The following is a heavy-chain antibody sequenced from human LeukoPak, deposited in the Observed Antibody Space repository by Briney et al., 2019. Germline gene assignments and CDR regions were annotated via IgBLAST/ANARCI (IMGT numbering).Heavy chain of an antibody. V-gene: IGHV3-53*01. CDR3: AGGNSCSGLSY. Sequence: PGGSLRLSCAASGFTVSGNYMSWVRQAPGKGLEWVSVIYTAGSTYNADSVKGRFTISRDKSKNTLYLQMSTLRAEDTAVYFCAGGNSCSGLSYWGQGTLLTVSS. CDR1: GFTVSGNY. J-gene: IGHJ4*02. CDR2: IYTAGST. D-gene: IGHD6-13*01.